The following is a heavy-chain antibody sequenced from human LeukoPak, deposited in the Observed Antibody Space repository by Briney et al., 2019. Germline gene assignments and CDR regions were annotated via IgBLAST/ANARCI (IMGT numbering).Heavy chain of an antibody. J-gene: IGHJ6*04. Sequence: PGGSLRLSCAASGFTFNTWMHWVRQAPGKGLVWVSRINTDGSSITYADSVKGRFSVSRDDAKNTLYLQMHSLRAEDTAVYYCVRDSSVTRMDVWGKGTTVTVSS. CDR1: GFTFNTW. D-gene: IGHD4-17*01. CDR3: VRDSSVTRMDV. CDR2: INTDGSSI. V-gene: IGHV3-74*03.